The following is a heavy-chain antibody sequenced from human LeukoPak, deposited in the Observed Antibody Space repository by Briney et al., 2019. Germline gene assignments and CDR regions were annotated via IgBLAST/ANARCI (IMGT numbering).Heavy chain of an antibody. CDR2: INYSGST. V-gene: IGHV4-34*01. D-gene: IGHD1-26*01. J-gene: IGHJ4*02. CDR1: GGSFSGYY. Sequence: PSQTLSLTRAVYGGSFSGYYWSWIRQTPGKGLEWIGDINYSGSTNYNPSLKSRVTISVDTYKKQFFLKLSSVTAADTAVYYCARSIVGAHLSVWGKGTLVTVSS. CDR3: ARSIVGAHLSV.